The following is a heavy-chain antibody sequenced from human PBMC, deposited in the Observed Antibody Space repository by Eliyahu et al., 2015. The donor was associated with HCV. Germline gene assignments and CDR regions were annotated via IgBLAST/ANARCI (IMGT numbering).Heavy chain of an antibody. Sequence: EVQLLESGGGLVQPGGSLRLSCAASGFTFSSYAMSWVRQAPGKGLEWVSAISGSGGXTYYADSVKGRFTISRDNSKNTLYLQMNSLRAEDTAVYYCAKNGHYYGSGSYSDYWGQGTLVTVSS. V-gene: IGHV3-23*01. CDR3: AKNGHYYGSGSYSDY. D-gene: IGHD3-10*01. J-gene: IGHJ4*02. CDR1: GFTFSSYA. CDR2: ISGSGGXT.